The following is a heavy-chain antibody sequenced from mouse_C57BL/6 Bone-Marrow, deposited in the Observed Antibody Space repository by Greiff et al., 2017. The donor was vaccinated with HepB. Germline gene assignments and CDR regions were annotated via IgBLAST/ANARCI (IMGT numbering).Heavy chain of an antibody. CDR3: ARDCTYYNYAWFAY. CDR2: IYPRSGNT. D-gene: IGHD2-12*01. Sequence: VQLQQSGAELARPGASVKLSCKASGYTFTSYGISWVKQRPGQGLEWIGEIYPRSGNTYYNEKFKGKATLTADKSSSTAYMELRSLTSEDSAVYFCARDCTYYNYAWFAYWGQGTMVTVSA. J-gene: IGHJ3*01. V-gene: IGHV1-81*01. CDR1: GYTFTSYG.